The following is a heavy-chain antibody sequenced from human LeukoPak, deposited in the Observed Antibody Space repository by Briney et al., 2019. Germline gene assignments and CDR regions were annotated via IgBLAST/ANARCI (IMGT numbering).Heavy chain of an antibody. D-gene: IGHD3-10*01. Sequence: ASVKVSCKASGYTFTSYAMNWVRQAPGQGLEWMGWINTNTGNATYAQGFTGRVVFSLDTSVSTAYLQISSLKAEDTAVYYCARERPLLGDRGVQYYFDYWGQGTLVTVSS. CDR3: ARERPLLGDRGVQYYFDY. V-gene: IGHV7-4-1*02. CDR1: GYTFTSYA. J-gene: IGHJ4*02. CDR2: INTNTGNA.